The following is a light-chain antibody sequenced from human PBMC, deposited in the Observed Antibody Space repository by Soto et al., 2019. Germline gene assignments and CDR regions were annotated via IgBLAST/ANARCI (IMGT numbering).Light chain of an antibody. Sequence: QSALIQPPSVSGSPGQSVTISCTGTSSDVGGYNYVSWYQQHPGKAPKLMIYQVNYRPSGVSSRFSGSKSGNTASLTISGLQAEDEADYYCSSYTSNTTPYVFGTGTKLTVL. CDR1: SSDVGGYNY. CDR3: SSYTSNTTPYV. CDR2: QVN. V-gene: IGLV2-14*01. J-gene: IGLJ1*01.